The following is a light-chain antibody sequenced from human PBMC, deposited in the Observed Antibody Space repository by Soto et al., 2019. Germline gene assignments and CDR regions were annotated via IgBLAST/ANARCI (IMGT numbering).Light chain of an antibody. CDR3: QSYDSSLSGYYV. V-gene: IGLV1-40*01. CDR1: SSNIGAGYD. Sequence: QPVLTQPPSVSGAPGQRVTISCTGSSSNIGAGYDVHWYQRFPGTAPKLLMYGNSNRPSGVPDRFSGSKSGTSASLAITGLQAEDEADYYCQSYDSSLSGYYVFGTGTKLTVL. CDR2: GNS. J-gene: IGLJ1*01.